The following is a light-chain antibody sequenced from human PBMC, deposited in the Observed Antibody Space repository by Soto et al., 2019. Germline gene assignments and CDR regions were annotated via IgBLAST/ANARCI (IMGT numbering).Light chain of an antibody. Sequence: AIQLTQSPSSLSASVGDRVTITCRASQGISNAVAWYQQKPGKAPELLIYDASSLQSGVPSRFSGSGSGTDFTLPINSLQPEDSAHYYCQQFNSKPLTFGGGTTVQI. CDR2: DAS. J-gene: IGKJ4*01. CDR1: QGISNA. V-gene: IGKV1-13*02. CDR3: QQFNSKPLT.